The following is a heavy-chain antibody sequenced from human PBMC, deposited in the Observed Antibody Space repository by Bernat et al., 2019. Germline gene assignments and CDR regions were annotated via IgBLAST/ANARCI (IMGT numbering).Heavy chain of an antibody. CDR3: ARDQSSGALYYFDY. CDR2: ISYDGSNK. Sequence: LVESGGGVVQPGRSLRLSCAASGFTFSSYAMHWVRQAPGKGLEWVAVISYDGSNKYYADSVKGRFTISRDNSKNTLYLQMNSLRAEDTAVYYCARDQSSGALYYFDYWGQGTLVTVSS. J-gene: IGHJ4*02. CDR1: GFTFSSYA. D-gene: IGHD1-26*01. V-gene: IGHV3-30-3*01.